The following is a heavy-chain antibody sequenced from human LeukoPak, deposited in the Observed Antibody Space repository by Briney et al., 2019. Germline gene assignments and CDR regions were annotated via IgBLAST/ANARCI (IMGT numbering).Heavy chain of an antibody. CDR3: ARDFSGVDYFDY. J-gene: IGHJ4*02. CDR1: GFTFTTYG. V-gene: IGHV3-30*02. D-gene: IGHD3-10*01. CDR2: IGYDESNK. Sequence: GSLRLSCAASGFTFTTYGIHWVRQAPGKGLEWVAFIGYDESNKYYADSAKGRFTISRDNSENTVYLQMSSLRAEDTAVYYCARDFSGVDYFDYWGQGTLVTVSS.